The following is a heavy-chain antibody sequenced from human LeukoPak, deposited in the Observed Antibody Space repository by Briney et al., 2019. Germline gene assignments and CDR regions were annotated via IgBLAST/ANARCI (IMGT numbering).Heavy chain of an antibody. CDR1: GGSISSYY. J-gene: IGHJ4*02. V-gene: IGHV4-59*01. D-gene: IGHD3-10*01. Sequence: SETLSLTCTVSGGSISSYYWSWIRQPPGEGLEWIGYIYYSGSTNYDPSLKSRVTISVDTSKNQFSLKLSSVTAADTAVYYCARVGPLTDFFTYGSGDSWGQGTLVTVSS. CDR2: IYYSGST. CDR3: ARVGPLTDFFTYGSGDS.